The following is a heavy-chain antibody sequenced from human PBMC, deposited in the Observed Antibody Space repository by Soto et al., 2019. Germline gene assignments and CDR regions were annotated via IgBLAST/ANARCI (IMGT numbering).Heavy chain of an antibody. J-gene: IGHJ4*02. Sequence: KPVGSLRLSCSVSGFTFSTYSMTWVRQAPGKGLEWVSSISSTGTYIYYADSMKGRFTVSRDNAQNSVFLHMDSLRADDTAIYYCARINWEDHFDYWGQGTLVTVSS. CDR2: ISSTGTYI. D-gene: IGHD7-27*01. CDR1: GFTFSTYS. V-gene: IGHV3-21*06. CDR3: ARINWEDHFDY.